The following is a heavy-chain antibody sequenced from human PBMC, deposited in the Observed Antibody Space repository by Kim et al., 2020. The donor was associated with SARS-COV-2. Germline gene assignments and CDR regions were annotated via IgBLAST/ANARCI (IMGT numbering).Heavy chain of an antibody. J-gene: IGHJ6*02. CDR2: IYYSGST. V-gene: IGHV4-59*01. CDR1: GGSISSYY. D-gene: IGHD6-13*01. CDR3: ARDHIAAAGTRYYGMDV. Sequence: SETLSLTCTVSGGSISSYYWSWIRQPPGKGLEWIGYIYYSGSTNYNPSLKSRVTISVDTSKNQFSLKLSSVTAADTAVYYCARDHIAAAGTRYYGMDVWGQGTTVTVSS.